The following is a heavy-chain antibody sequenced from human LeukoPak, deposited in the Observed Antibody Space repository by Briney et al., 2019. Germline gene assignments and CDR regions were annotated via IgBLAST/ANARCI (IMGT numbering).Heavy chain of an antibody. V-gene: IGHV1-69*05. CDR1: GYTFTSYD. CDR2: IIPIFGTA. D-gene: IGHD3-22*01. Sequence: ASVKVSCKASGYTFTSYDINWVRQAPGQGLEWMGGIIPIFGTANYAQKFQGRVTITTDESTSTAYMELSSLRSEDTAVYYCARLWDYSSGYNDYWGQGTLVTVSS. J-gene: IGHJ4*02. CDR3: ARLWDYSSGYNDY.